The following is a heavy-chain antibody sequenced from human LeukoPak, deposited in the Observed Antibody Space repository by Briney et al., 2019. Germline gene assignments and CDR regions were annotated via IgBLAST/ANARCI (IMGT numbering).Heavy chain of an antibody. D-gene: IGHD3-10*01. V-gene: IGHV4-39*01. CDR2: IYYSGST. Sequence: SETLSLTCTVSGGSISSSSYYWGWIRQPPGKGPEWIGSIYYSGSTYYNPSLKSRVTISVDTSKNQFSLKLSSVTAADTAVYYCARPGGSGSYYNWFDPWGQGTLVTVSS. CDR1: GGSISSSSYY. CDR3: ARPGGSGSYYNWFDP. J-gene: IGHJ5*02.